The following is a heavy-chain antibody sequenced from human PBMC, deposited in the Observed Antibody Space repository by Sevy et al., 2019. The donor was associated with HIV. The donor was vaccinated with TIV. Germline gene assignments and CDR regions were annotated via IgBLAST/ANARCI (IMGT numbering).Heavy chain of an antibody. CDR2: ISYDGSNK. CDR1: GFTFSSYG. Sequence: GSLRLSCAASGFTFSSYGMHWVRQAPGKGLEWVAVISYDGSNKYYADSVKGRFTISRDNSKNTLYLQMNSLRAEDTAVYYCAKDGGYSYGYYYYGMDVWGQGTTVTVSS. V-gene: IGHV3-30*18. CDR3: AKDGGYSYGYYYYGMDV. J-gene: IGHJ6*02. D-gene: IGHD5-18*01.